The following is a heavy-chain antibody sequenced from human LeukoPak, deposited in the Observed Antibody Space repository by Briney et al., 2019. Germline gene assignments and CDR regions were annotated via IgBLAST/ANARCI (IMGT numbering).Heavy chain of an antibody. CDR3: ASLYGSGKRWVDP. CDR2: TRNKANSYTT. D-gene: IGHD3-10*01. Sequence: QSGGSLRLSCAASGFTFSDHYMDWVRQAPGKGLEWVGRTRNKANSYTTEYAASVKGRSTISRDDSKNSLYLQMNSLKTEDTAVYYCASLYGSGKRWVDPWGQGTLVTVSS. V-gene: IGHV3-72*01. J-gene: IGHJ5*02. CDR1: GFTFSDHY.